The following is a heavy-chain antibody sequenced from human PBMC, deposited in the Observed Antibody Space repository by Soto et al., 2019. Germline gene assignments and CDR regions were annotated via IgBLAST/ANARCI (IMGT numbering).Heavy chain of an antibody. V-gene: IGHV4-34*01. CDR3: ARGDVGELYFYYFGLDV. Sequence: SETLSLTCSVSGGPVSGYHWSWIRQYPGKGLEWIAEIKHTGSFHYNPSLLSRVTMSVDTSKNQFSLNLSSVTAADTAVYYCARGDVGELYFYYFGLDVCGQGPTVPVYS. CDR1: GGPVSGYH. J-gene: IGHJ6*02. D-gene: IGHD3-10*01. CDR2: IKHTGSF.